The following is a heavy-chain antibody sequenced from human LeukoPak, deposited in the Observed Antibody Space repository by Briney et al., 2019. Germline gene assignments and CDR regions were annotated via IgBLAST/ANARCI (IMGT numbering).Heavy chain of an antibody. V-gene: IGHV3-23*01. CDR3: TKDWSAGY. CDR2: ISDSGGGT. Sequence: GGSLRLSCAASGFTFNNFAMTWVRQAPGKGLQWVSAISDSGGGTYYADSVKGRFTISRDNSKGMLYLQMNSLRAEDTAVYYCTKDWSAGYWGQGTLVTVSS. J-gene: IGHJ4*02. CDR1: GFTFNNFA.